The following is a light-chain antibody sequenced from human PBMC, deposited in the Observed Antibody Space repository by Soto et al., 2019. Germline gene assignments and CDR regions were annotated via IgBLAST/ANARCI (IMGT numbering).Light chain of an antibody. CDR2: EGS. CDR1: SSDVGSYNL. Sequence: QSALTQPASVSGSPGQSITISCTRTSSDVGSYNLVSWYQQHPGKAPKLMICEGSKRPSGVSDRFSGSKSGNTASLTISGLQAEDEADYYCCSYAGSSSYVFGTGTKLTVL. V-gene: IGLV2-23*01. J-gene: IGLJ1*01. CDR3: CSYAGSSSYV.